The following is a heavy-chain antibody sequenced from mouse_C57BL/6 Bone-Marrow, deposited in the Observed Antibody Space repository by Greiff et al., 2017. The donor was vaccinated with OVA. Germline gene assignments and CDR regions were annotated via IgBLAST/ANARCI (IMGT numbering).Heavy chain of an antibody. CDR2: IDPSDSYT. CDR1: GYTFTSYW. CDR3: ARRRYYGSSYEDY. J-gene: IGHJ2*01. D-gene: IGHD1-1*01. Sequence: VQLQQPGAELVRPGTSVKLSCKASGYTFTSYWMHWVKQRPGQGLEWIGVIDPSDSYTNYNQKFKGKATLTVDTSSSTAYIQLSSLTSEDSAVYYCARRRYYGSSYEDYWGQGTTLTVSS. V-gene: IGHV1-59*01.